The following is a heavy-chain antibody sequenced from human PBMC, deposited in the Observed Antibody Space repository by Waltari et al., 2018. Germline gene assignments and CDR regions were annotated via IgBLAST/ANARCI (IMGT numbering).Heavy chain of an antibody. V-gene: IGHV1-18*01. J-gene: IGHJ1*01. CDR2: IRTYNVET. Sequence: QVHLVQSGAEVQKPGASVKVSCTASGYSFSSYSLDWVRQVPGQGLEWMGWIRTYNVETNYAQKFQGRVTMTTDTSTSTAYMELRSLTSDDTAVYYCARDPGVLYFQHWGQGTLVTVSS. D-gene: IGHD2-8*01. CDR3: ARDPGVLYFQH. CDR1: GYSFSSYS.